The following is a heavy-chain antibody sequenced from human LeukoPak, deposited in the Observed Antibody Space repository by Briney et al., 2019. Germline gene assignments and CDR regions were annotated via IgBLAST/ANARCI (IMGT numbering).Heavy chain of an antibody. J-gene: IGHJ4*02. Sequence: PGGSLRLSRAASGFTFSRNALSWVRQAPGKGLEGVSSLSGSGADTYYADSVKGRFTISRDNSKNTVYLQMNSLRAEDTAIYYCAKDPYGTRYFDYWGQGTLVTVSS. CDR1: GFTFSRNA. D-gene: IGHD2-2*01. CDR3: AKDPYGTRYFDY. CDR2: LSGSGADT. V-gene: IGHV3-23*01.